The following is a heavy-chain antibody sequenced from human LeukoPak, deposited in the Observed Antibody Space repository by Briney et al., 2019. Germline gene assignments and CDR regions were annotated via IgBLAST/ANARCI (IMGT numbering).Heavy chain of an antibody. CDR1: GGSFSGYY. CDR2: INHSGST. CDR3: ARASYYYDSSGYSY. D-gene: IGHD3-22*01. V-gene: IGHV4-34*01. Sequence: PSETLSLTCAVYGGSFSGYYWSWIRQPPGKGLEWIGEINHSGSTNYNPSLKSRITISVDTSKNQFSLKLSSVTAADTAVYYCARASYYYDSSGYSYWGQGTLVTVSS. J-gene: IGHJ4*02.